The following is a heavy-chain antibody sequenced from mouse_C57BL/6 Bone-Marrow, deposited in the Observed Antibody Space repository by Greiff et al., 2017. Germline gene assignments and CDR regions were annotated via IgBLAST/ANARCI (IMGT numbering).Heavy chain of an antibody. CDR3: AIPLYYYGSSYGY. CDR1: GYTFTSYW. V-gene: IGHV1-74*01. J-gene: IGHJ2*01. D-gene: IGHD1-1*01. CDR2: IHPSDSDT. Sequence: VQLQQPGAELVKPGASVTVSCKASGYTFTSYWLHWVKQRPGQGLEWIGRIHPSDSDTNYNQKVKAKATLTVDKSSSTAYMQLSSLTSEDSAVYYGAIPLYYYGSSYGYWGQGTTLTGPS.